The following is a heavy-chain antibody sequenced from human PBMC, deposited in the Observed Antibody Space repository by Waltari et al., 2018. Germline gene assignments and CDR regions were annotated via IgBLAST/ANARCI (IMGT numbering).Heavy chain of an antibody. CDR3: ARALRPPIAAAASQLDY. D-gene: IGHD6-13*01. CDR2: INHSGST. V-gene: IGHV4-34*01. J-gene: IGHJ4*02. Sequence: QVQLQQWGAGLLKPSETLSLTCAVYGGSFSGYYWSWIRQPPGKGLEWIGEINHSGSTNYNPPLKSRVTISVDTSKNQFSLKLSSGPAADTAVYYGARALRPPIAAAASQLDYWGQGTLVTVSS. CDR1: GGSFSGYY.